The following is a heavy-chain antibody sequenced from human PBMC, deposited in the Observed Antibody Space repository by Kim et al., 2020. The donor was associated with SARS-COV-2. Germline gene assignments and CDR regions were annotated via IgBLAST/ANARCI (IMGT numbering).Heavy chain of an antibody. D-gene: IGHD2-15*01. J-gene: IGHJ4*02. CDR3: ARSLETEHRSPIDY. V-gene: IGHV1-3*01. Sequence: ASVKVSCKASGYTFTSYAMHWVRQAPGQRLEWMGWINAGNGNTKYSQKFQGRVTITRDTSASTASMELSSLRSEDTPVHYCARSLETEHRSPIDYRGQG. CDR2: INAGNGNT. CDR1: GYTFTSYA.